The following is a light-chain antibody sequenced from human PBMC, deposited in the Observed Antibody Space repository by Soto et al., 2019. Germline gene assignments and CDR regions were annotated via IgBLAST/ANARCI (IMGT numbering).Light chain of an antibody. Sequence: DIQMTQSPASLAASLGDRITISCRASQTISNYLNWYHQKPGEAPKILIYGASTLQSGVPSSVSGSGSGTEFTLSISSLQPEDFGTYYCQQGYNVPFTFGPGTKVDVK. CDR1: QTISNY. V-gene: IGKV1-39*01. J-gene: IGKJ3*01. CDR3: QQGYNVPFT. CDR2: GAS.